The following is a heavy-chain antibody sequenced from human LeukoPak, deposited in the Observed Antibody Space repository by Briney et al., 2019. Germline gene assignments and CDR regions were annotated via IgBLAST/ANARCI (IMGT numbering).Heavy chain of an antibody. V-gene: IGHV4-59*12. J-gene: IGHJ4*02. CDR3: ARDGGYGSGSFRFDY. Sequence: SETLSLTCTVSGGSISSYYWSWIRQPPGKGLEWIGYIYYSGSTNYNPSLKSRVTISVDTSKNQFSLKLTSVTAADTAVYYCARDGGYGSGSFRFDYWGQGTLVPVSS. CDR2: IYYSGST. CDR1: GGSISSYY. D-gene: IGHD3-10*01.